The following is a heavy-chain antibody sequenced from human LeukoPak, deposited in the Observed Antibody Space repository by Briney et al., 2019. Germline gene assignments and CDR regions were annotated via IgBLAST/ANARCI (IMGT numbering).Heavy chain of an antibody. V-gene: IGHV3-23*01. J-gene: IGHJ4*02. Sequence: GGSLRLSCAASGFTFSNYAMSWVRQAPGKGLEWVSAISGSGGSTYYADSVKGRFTISRDNSKNTLYLQMNSLRAEDTAVYYCAKDGRRGFSFGPAAYWGQGTLVTVSS. CDR3: AKDGRRGFSFGPAAY. CDR2: ISGSGGST. CDR1: GFTFSNYA. D-gene: IGHD5-18*01.